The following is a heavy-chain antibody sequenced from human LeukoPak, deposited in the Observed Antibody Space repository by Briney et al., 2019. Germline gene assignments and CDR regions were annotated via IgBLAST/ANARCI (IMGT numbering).Heavy chain of an antibody. CDR1: GYTFTSYD. CDR3: ARGLDYYDSSGYQGPVGY. Sequence: GASVKVSCKASGYTFTSYDINWVRQATGQGLEWMGWMNPNSGNTGYAQKFQGRVTTTRNTSISTAYMELSSLRSEDTAVYYCARGLDYYDSSGYQGPVGYWGQGTLVTVSS. D-gene: IGHD3-22*01. J-gene: IGHJ4*02. CDR2: MNPNSGNT. V-gene: IGHV1-8*01.